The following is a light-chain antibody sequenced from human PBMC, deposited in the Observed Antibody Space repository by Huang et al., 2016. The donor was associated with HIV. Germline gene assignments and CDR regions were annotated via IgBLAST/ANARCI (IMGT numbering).Light chain of an antibody. CDR2: AAS. V-gene: IGKV3-15*01. CDR1: QSVTT. CDR3: QQYNNWPSIT. Sequence: EIVMTQSPATLSVSPGERATLSCRASQSVTTLAWYQQKPGQAPRLLIYAASTRATGIPARFSGCGSGTEFTLTITSLQSEDFAVYYCQQYNNWPSITFGQGTRLEIK. J-gene: IGKJ5*01.